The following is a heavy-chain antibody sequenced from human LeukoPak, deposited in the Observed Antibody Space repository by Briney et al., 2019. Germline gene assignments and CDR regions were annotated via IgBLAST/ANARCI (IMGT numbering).Heavy chain of an antibody. D-gene: IGHD6-13*01. CDR1: GYTFTGYY. V-gene: IGHV1-2*02. CDR2: INPNSGGT. Sequence: GASVKVSCKASGYTFTGYYMHWVRQAPGQGLEWMGWINPNSGGTNYAQKFQGRVTMTRDTSISTAYMELSRLRSDDTAVYYCAREVIGRYGSPSHCFDYWGQGTLVTVSS. J-gene: IGHJ4*02. CDR3: AREVIGRYGSPSHCFDY.